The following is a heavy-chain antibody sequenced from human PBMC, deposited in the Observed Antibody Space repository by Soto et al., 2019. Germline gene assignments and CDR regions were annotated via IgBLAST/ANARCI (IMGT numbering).Heavy chain of an antibody. CDR1: GCSISSSSYY. J-gene: IGHJ2*01. CDR3: ARSRIATRPVWYCDL. CDR2: VYHSGGT. D-gene: IGHD6-6*01. Sequence: SETLSLTCTVSGCSISSSSYYWGWIRLPPGKGLEWIGSVYHSGGTYDNPTLKSRVTISVDTSKKHFSLKLISVTAADTAVYYCARSRIATRPVWYCDLWGSGTLVTVS. V-gene: IGHV4-39*02.